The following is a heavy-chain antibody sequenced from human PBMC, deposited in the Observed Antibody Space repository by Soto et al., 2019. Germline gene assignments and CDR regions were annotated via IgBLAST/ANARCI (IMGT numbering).Heavy chain of an antibody. J-gene: IGHJ5*02. CDR3: ARDRGSSFDP. CDR2: IYYSGST. CDR1: GGSVSSGSDY. V-gene: IGHV4-61*01. Sequence: SETLSLTCTVSGGSVSSGSDYWSWIRQPPGKGLEWIGYIYYSGSTNYNPSIKRRVTISVNTSKNQFSLTLSSVTAADTAVYYCARDRGSSFDPWGQGTLVTVS.